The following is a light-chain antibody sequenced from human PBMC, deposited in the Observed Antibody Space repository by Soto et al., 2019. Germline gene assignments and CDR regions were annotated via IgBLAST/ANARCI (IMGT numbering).Light chain of an antibody. CDR3: QQYNNWHQST. V-gene: IGKV3D-20*02. CDR1: QSVSSSY. CDR2: GAS. Sequence: EIVLTQSPGTLSLSPGERATLSSRASQSVSSSYLAWYQQKRGQAPRLLIYGASSRATGIPDRFSGSGCGTEFTLPTSGLPSEDFAVYYCQQYNNWHQSTFGQGTKVDIK. J-gene: IGKJ1*01.